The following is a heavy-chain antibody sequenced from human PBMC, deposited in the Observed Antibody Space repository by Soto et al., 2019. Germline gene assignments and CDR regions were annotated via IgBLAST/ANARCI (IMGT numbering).Heavy chain of an antibody. CDR2: IIPIFGTA. V-gene: IGHV1-69*06. Sequence: QVQLVQSGAEVKKPGSSVKVSCKASGGTFSSYAISWVRQAPGQGLEWMGGIIPIFGTANYAQKFQGRVTITADKSTSSAYMELSNLRSEDTAVYYCARVHDSSGNSGYWGQGTLVTVSS. J-gene: IGHJ4*02. D-gene: IGHD3-22*01. CDR3: ARVHDSSGNSGY. CDR1: GGTFSSYA.